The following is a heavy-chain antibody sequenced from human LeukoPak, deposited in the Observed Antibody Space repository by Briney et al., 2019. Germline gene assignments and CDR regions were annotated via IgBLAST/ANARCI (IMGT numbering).Heavy chain of an antibody. CDR2: ISDSGGST. CDR1: GFIFTTYA. D-gene: IGHD6-19*01. J-gene: IGHJ4*02. V-gene: IGHV3-23*01. CDR3: AKDHEQWLAGYFDY. Sequence: EGSLRLSCAASGFIFTTYALSWVRQAPGKGLEWVSSISDSGGSTYYADFVKARFTISRDNSKNTVYLQMNNPRAEDTAIYYCAKDHEQWLAGYFDYWGQGTLVTVSS.